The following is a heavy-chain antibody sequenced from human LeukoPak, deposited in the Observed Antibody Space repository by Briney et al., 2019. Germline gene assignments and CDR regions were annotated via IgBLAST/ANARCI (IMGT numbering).Heavy chain of an antibody. J-gene: IGHJ6*03. Sequence: PGGSLRLSCAASGFTFSSYSMNWVRQAPGKGLEWVSSISSSSSYIYYADSVKGRFTIPRDNAKNSLYLQMNSLRAEDTAVYYCARDTLLWFGGNYYYMDVWGKGTTVTISS. CDR1: GFTFSSYS. V-gene: IGHV3-21*01. CDR2: ISSSSSYI. CDR3: ARDTLLWFGGNYYYMDV. D-gene: IGHD3-10*01.